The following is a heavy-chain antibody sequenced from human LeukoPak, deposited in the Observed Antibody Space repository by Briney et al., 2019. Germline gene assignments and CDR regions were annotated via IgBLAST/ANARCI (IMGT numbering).Heavy chain of an antibody. CDR3: AREGGDGYSYGFYFDY. V-gene: IGHV1-69*04. CDR2: IIPILGVT. Sequence: SVKVSCKASGGTFNNYAISWVRQAPGQGLEWLGRIIPILGVTNDAQNFQGRVTITADTSTSIVYMELSSLTSEDTAVYYCAREGGDGYSYGFYFDYWGQGTLVTVSS. CDR1: GGTFNNYA. J-gene: IGHJ4*02. D-gene: IGHD5-18*01.